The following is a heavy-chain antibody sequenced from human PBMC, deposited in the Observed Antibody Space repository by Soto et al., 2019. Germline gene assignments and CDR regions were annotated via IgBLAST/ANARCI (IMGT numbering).Heavy chain of an antibody. D-gene: IGHD6-13*01. J-gene: IGHJ4*02. V-gene: IGHV3-30-3*01. CDR1: GFTFGSYA. CDR2: ISYDGSNK. Sequence: PGGSLRLSCAASGFTFGSYAMHWVRQAPGKGLEWVAVISYDGSNKYYADSVKGRFTISRDNSKNTLYLQMNSLRAEDTAVYYGNALSWYIAYWGQGSLVTVAS. CDR3: NALSWYIAY.